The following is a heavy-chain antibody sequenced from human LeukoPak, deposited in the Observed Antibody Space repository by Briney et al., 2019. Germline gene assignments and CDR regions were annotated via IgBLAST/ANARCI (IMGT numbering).Heavy chain of an antibody. CDR2: INPSGASA. D-gene: IGHD6-19*01. J-gene: IGHJ4*02. CDR1: GYTFTSYS. CDR3: ARDQGQWLVSEFDY. V-gene: IGHV1-46*01. Sequence: ASVKVSCKASGYTFTSYSIHWVRQAPGQGLEWMGIINPSGASAMYAQKFQGRVTMTRDMSTATVYLDLSSLRFDDTAVYYCARDQGQWLVSEFDYWGQGTLVTVSS.